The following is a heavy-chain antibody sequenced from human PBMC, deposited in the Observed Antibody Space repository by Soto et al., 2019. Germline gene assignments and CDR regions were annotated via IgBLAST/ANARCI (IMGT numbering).Heavy chain of an antibody. CDR3: RGYCSSTGCSVAY. CDR1: GFTFSSYA. J-gene: IGHJ4*02. Sequence: QVQLGESGGGVVQPGRSLRLSCAASGFTFSSYAMHWVRQAPGKGLEWVAVISYDGSNKNYADSVKGRFTISRYNSKNTLYLQMNSLRAEDMAVYKCRGYCSSTGCSVAYWCQGSLVTVSS. CDR2: ISYDGSNK. D-gene: IGHD2-2*01. V-gene: IGHV3-30-3*01.